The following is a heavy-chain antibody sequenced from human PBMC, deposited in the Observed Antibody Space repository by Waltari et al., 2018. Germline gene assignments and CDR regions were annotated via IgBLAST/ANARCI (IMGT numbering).Heavy chain of an antibody. Sequence: QVQLQESGTGLVKPSETLSLTCTISGGSISTYYWNWVRQPPGKGLEWIGYVFYSGFTTYNSSLKSRVTISVDTSKNQFSLSLTSVTAADTAVYYCARFDTSGWAYYFDSWGQGRLVIVSS. CDR2: VFYSGFT. J-gene: IGHJ4*02. CDR1: GGSISTYY. V-gene: IGHV4-59*01. CDR3: ARFDTSGWAYYFDS. D-gene: IGHD6-19*01.